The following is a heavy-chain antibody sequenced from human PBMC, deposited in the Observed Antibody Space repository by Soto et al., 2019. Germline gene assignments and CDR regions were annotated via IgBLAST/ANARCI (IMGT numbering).Heavy chain of an antibody. CDR1: GFTFNTYS. D-gene: IGHD1-26*01. J-gene: IGHJ4*02. CDR3: ASLLNGSYNY. V-gene: IGHV3-48*02. Sequence: GGSLRLSCAASGFTFNTYSMNWVRQAPGKGLEWVSYISSGSSNMYYADSVKGRFTNSRDNARNSLYLQMNSLRDDDTAVYYFASLLNGSYNYWGQGTLVTVSS. CDR2: ISSGSSNM.